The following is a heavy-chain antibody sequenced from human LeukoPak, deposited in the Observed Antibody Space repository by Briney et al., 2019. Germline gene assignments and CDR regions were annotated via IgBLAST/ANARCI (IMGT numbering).Heavy chain of an antibody. D-gene: IGHD2-15*01. CDR1: GFTFSSYG. CDR2: VHYDGSIK. J-gene: IGHJ4*02. CDR3: AKENCFDGSCYPFDY. Sequence: RTGGSLRLSCAASGFTFSSYGMHWVRQAPGKGLEWVAFVHYDGSIKYYADSVKGRFTISRDNSKNKLFVQMNSLRAEDTAMHYCAKENCFDGSCYPFDYWGQGTLVTVSS. V-gene: IGHV3-30*02.